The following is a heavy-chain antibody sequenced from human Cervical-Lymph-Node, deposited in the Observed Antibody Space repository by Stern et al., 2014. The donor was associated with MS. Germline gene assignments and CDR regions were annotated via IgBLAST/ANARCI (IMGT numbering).Heavy chain of an antibody. CDR2: INIGGSP. Sequence: QVQLQQWGAGLLKPSETLSLTCAVYGGSFSGYYWSWIRQPPGKGLEWIGEINIGGSPSYNPSPKSRFNISVDTSKNQSSLTLRSVTAADTAVYFCAREVESKGDYFDYWGQGTLVTVSS. CDR3: AREVESKGDYFDY. V-gene: IGHV4-34*01. D-gene: IGHD1-1*01. CDR1: GGSFSGYY. J-gene: IGHJ4*02.